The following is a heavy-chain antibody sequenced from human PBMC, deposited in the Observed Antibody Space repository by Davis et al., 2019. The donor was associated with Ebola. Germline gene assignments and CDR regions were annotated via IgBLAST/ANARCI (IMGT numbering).Heavy chain of an antibody. Sequence: SVKVSSKASGGTFSSYAISWVRQAPGQGLEWMGRIIPILGIANYAQKFQGRVTITADKSTSTAYMELSSLRSEDTAVYYCAIAGGYYGSGSRTRNYYYYGMDVWGQGTTVTVSS. CDR1: GGTFSSYA. CDR3: AIAGGYYGSGSRTRNYYYYGMDV. V-gene: IGHV1-69*04. J-gene: IGHJ6*02. CDR2: IIPILGIA. D-gene: IGHD3-10*01.